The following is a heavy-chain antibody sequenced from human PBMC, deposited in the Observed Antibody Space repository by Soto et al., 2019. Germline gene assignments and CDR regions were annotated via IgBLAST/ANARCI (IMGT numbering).Heavy chain of an antibody. V-gene: IGHV3-23*01. D-gene: IGHD3-22*01. J-gene: IGHJ4*02. CDR2: IGGSGRTT. CDR3: ATSRYSDSSGDFYDY. Sequence: EVQLLESGGGLVQPGGSLSLSCAASAFTFNNYAMSWVRQAPGKGLEWVSGIGGSGRTTYYADSVKGRFTISRDNSNNTMFLQMNSLRAEDTAVYYCATSRYSDSSGDFYDYWGQGTLVTVSS. CDR1: AFTFNNYA.